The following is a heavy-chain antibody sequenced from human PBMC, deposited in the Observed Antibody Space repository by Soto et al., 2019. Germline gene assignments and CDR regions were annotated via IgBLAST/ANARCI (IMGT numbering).Heavy chain of an antibody. CDR1: GGSISGYY. Sequence: SETLSLTCTFAGGSISGYYWSWFRQPPGKGLEWIGYIYYSGSTTYTPSLKSRVTIAVDTSKNQFSLRLNSVTAADTAVYYCARGVRLFRGSFDPWGQGTLLTVSS. CDR3: ARGVRLFRGSFDP. J-gene: IGHJ5*02. CDR2: IYYSGST. V-gene: IGHV4-59*12. D-gene: IGHD2-15*01.